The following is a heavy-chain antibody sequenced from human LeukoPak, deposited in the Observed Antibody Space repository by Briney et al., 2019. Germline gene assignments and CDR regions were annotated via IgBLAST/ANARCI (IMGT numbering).Heavy chain of an antibody. J-gene: IGHJ4*02. CDR1: GFTFSNYW. V-gene: IGHV3-7*04. CDR2: IDQYGRAK. Sequence: GGSLRLSCAASGFTFSNYWMSWVRQAPGKGLEWVGSIDQYGRAKYYVDSVRGRFTFSRDNTKNSLHLQMSSLRAEDTAVYYCARADSYGSILDYWGQGNRVTVSS. CDR3: ARADSYGSILDY. D-gene: IGHD5-18*01.